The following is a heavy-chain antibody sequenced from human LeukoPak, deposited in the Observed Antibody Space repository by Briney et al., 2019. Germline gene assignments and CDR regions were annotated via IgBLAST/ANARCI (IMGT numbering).Heavy chain of an antibody. Sequence: GRSLRLSCAASGFTFSSHGMHWVRQAPGKGLEWVAVTSYVGSTKYYADSAKGRFNISRDNSKNTLYLQMNSLRVDDTAVYYCAKDATLFGDQYFDYWGQGTLVIVSS. CDR1: GFTFSSHG. V-gene: IGHV3-30*18. D-gene: IGHD3-10*01. CDR2: TSYVGSTK. CDR3: AKDATLFGDQYFDY. J-gene: IGHJ4*02.